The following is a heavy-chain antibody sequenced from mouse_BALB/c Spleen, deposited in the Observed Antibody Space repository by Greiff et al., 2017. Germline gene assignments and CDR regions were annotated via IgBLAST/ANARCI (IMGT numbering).Heavy chain of an antibody. V-gene: IGHV3-6*02. J-gene: IGHJ3*01. Sequence: EVQRVESGPGLVKPSQSLSLTCSVTGYSITSGYYWNWIRQFPGNKLEWMGYISYDGSNNYNPSLKNRISITRDTSKNQFFLKLNSVTTEDTATYYCARAYGSSSWFAYWGQGTLVTVSA. CDR2: ISYDGSN. CDR3: ARAYGSSSWFAY. D-gene: IGHD1-1*01. CDR1: GYSITSGYY.